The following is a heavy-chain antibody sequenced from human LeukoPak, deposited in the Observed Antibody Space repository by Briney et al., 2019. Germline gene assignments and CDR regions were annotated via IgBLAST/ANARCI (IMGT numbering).Heavy chain of an antibody. CDR1: GGSISSTTYY. CDR3: GRQRAGATDY. Sequence: SETPSLTCTVSGGSISSTTYYWGWIRQPPGKGLEWIGTIYYSGTTSYNPSLKSRVTMSVDTSKNQFSLKLSSVTAADTGVYYCGRQRAGATDYWGQETLVTVSS. D-gene: IGHD1-26*01. J-gene: IGHJ4*02. V-gene: IGHV4-39*01. CDR2: IYYSGTT.